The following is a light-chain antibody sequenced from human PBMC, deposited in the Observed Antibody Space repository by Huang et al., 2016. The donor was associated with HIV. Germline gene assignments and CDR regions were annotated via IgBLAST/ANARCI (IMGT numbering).Light chain of an antibody. CDR1: QDIGDY. CDR3: QHSDNVPRYT. V-gene: IGKV1-33*01. Sequence: DILLTQSPASLSASVGDRVTITCQASQDIGDYLNWYQHKSGKAPKLLIQDASDLGVGVPSRFSGSGSGTHFTFAISGLQPEDFATYYCQHSDNVPRYTFGQGTRLDI. J-gene: IGKJ2*01. CDR2: DAS.